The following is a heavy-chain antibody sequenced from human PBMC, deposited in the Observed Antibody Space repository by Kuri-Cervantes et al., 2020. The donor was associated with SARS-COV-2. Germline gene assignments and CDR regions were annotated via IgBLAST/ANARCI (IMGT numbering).Heavy chain of an antibody. J-gene: IGHJ6*03. CDR2: ISYDGSNK. CDR3: ARVAGEGPIYYYYMDV. V-gene: IGHV3-30*03. Sequence: SLKISCAASGFTFSSYGMHWVRQAPGKGLEWVAVISYDGSNKYYADSLKGRFTISRDTAKNSLSLYMNSLRGEDTAVYYCARVAGEGPIYYYYMDVWGKGTTVTVSS. CDR1: GFTFSSYG.